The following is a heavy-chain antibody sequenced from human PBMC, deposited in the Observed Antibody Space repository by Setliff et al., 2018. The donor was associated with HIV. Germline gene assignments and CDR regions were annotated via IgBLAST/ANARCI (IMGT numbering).Heavy chain of an antibody. CDR3: ARGGLGGDYGVGVFYYYYYGMDV. J-gene: IGHJ6*02. CDR2: ISAYSGGT. CDR1: GYTFTSFG. Sequence: ASVKVSCKASGYTFTSFGISWVRQAPGQGLEWMGRISAYSGGTNYAQKFQGWVTMTRDTSISTAYMELSRLRSDDTAVYYCARGGLGGDYGVGVFYYYYYGMDVWGQGTTVTVSS. V-gene: IGHV1-2*04. D-gene: IGHD4-17*01.